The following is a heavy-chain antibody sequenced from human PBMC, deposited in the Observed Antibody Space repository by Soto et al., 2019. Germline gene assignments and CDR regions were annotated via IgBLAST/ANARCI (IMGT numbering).Heavy chain of an antibody. Sequence: SETLSLTCTVSGGSISSYAGNWIRQPPGKGLEWIGYIFYTGSTNYNPSLKSRVTISVDTSKNQFSLRLTSVTAADTAVYYCATASGWDRNFDYWGQGTLVTVSS. CDR2: IFYTGST. CDR3: ATASGWDRNFDY. CDR1: GGSISSYA. V-gene: IGHV4-59*01. J-gene: IGHJ4*02. D-gene: IGHD6-25*01.